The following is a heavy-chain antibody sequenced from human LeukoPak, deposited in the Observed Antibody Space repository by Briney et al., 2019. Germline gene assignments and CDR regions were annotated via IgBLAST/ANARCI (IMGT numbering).Heavy chain of an antibody. CDR2: IWYDGTNE. V-gene: IGHV3-33*08. Sequence: GGSLRLSCSASGFTFSSYGMHWVRQAPGKGLEWVAVIWYDGTNEYYADSVKGRFTISRDNSKDTMFLQMNSLKAEDTAVYYCARASRYYGSGSYPNWFDPWGQGTLVTVSS. J-gene: IGHJ5*02. D-gene: IGHD3-10*01. CDR3: ARASRYYGSGSYPNWFDP. CDR1: GFTFSSYG.